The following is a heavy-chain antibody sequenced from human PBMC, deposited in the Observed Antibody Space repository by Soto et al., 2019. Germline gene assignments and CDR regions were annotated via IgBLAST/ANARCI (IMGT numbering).Heavy chain of an antibody. D-gene: IGHD2-2*01. CDR1: GYTFTDYY. Sequence: ASVKVSCKASGYTFTDYYIQWVRQAPGQGLEWMGWINPNSGDTIYAQKFQGWVTMTRDTSISTAHMELSRLTSDDTAVYYCATRLLTAASYAMGVWGQGTTVTVSS. J-gene: IGHJ6*02. V-gene: IGHV1-2*04. CDR2: INPNSGDT. CDR3: ATRLLTAASYAMGV.